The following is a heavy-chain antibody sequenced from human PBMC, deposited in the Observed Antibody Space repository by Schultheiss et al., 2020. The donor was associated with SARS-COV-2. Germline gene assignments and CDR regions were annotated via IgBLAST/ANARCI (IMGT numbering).Heavy chain of an antibody. CDR1: GLTFSSYW. Sequence: GGSLRLSCAVSGLTFSSYWMHWVRQAPGKGLEWVSLIYSAGSTYYADSVKGRFTISRDNSKNTVYLQMHSLRTEDTAVYYCAGRSTIWPKWGPGTLVTVSS. V-gene: IGHV3-53*01. CDR3: AGRSTIWPK. CDR2: IYSAGST. J-gene: IGHJ4*02. D-gene: IGHD2-2*01.